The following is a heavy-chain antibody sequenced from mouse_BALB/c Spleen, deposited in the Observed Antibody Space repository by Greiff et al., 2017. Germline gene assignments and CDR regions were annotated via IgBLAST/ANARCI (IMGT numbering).Heavy chain of an antibody. CDR2: IDPENGDT. J-gene: IGHJ4*01. D-gene: IGHD1-1*01. Sequence: EVQVVESGAELVRSGASVKLSCTASGFNIKDYYMHWVKQRPEQGLEWIGWIDPENGDTEYAPKFQGKATMTADTSSNTAYLQLSSLTSEDTAVYYCNLITTGGDYYAMDYWGQGTSVTVSS. CDR3: NLITTGGDYYAMDY. V-gene: IGHV14-4*02. CDR1: GFNIKDYY.